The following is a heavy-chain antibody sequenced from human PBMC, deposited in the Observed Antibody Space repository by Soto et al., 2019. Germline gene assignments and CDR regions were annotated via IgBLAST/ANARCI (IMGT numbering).Heavy chain of an antibody. CDR1: GFTFSSYE. CDR3: ARVDGGNSVPDY. Sequence: GGSLRLSCAASGFTFSSYEMNWVRQAPGKGLEWVSYISSSGSTIYYADSVKGRFTISRDNAKNSLYLQMNSLRAEDTAVYYCARVDGGNSVPDYWGQGTLVTVSS. D-gene: IGHD2-21*02. J-gene: IGHJ4*02. V-gene: IGHV3-48*03. CDR2: ISSSGSTI.